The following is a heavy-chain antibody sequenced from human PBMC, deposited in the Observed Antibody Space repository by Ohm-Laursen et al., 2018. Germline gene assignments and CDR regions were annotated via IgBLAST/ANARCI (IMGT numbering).Heavy chain of an antibody. Sequence: SLRLSCSASGFTFDDYAMHWVRQAPGKGLEWVANIKPDGNEKYYVDSVKGRFTISRDNVKNSLYLQMNSLRAEDTAVYYCASYGGDDAFDFWGQGTMVTVSS. CDR3: ASYGGDDAFDF. J-gene: IGHJ3*01. D-gene: IGHD4-23*01. CDR2: IKPDGNEK. CDR1: GFTFDDYA. V-gene: IGHV3-7*01.